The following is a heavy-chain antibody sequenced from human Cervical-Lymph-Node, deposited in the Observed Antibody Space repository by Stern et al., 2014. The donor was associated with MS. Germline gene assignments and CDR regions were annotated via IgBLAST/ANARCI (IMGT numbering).Heavy chain of an antibody. CDR3: ARDLLWFGECVWGAMDV. Sequence: VQMVESGGGVVQPGRSLRLSCAATGFNFSRYAMQWVRQAPGKGLEWVAVISNDGRRAYYADTVKGRFTISRDNSKKTLFLQMNSLRPEDTADYYCARDLLWFGECVWGAMDVWGHGTTVTVSS. CDR1: GFNFSRYA. V-gene: IGHV3-30*04. CDR2: ISNDGRRA. J-gene: IGHJ6*02. D-gene: IGHD3-10*01.